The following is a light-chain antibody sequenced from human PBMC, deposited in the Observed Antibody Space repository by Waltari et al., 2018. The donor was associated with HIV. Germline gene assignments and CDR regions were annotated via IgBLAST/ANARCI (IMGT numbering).Light chain of an antibody. CDR1: QSIAAY. CDR2: DAS. CDR3: QQRTNWL. Sequence: EIVLTQSPATLSLYPGERATLSCRASQSIAAYLAWYQQKPGQAPRLLISDASNRATGVPARFSGSGSGTDFTLTISSLEPEDFAVYYCQQRTNWLFGGGTKVEIK. J-gene: IGKJ4*01. V-gene: IGKV3-11*01.